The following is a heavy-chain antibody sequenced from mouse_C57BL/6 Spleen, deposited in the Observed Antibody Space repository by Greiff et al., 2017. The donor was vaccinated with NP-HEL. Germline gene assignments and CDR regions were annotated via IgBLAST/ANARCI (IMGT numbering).Heavy chain of an antibody. Sequence: EVQLVESGGGLVQPKGSLKLSCAASGFSFNTYAMNWVRQAPGKGLEWVARIRSKSNNYATYYADSVKDRFTISRDDSESMLYLQMNNLKTEDTAMYYCVRCGNYGLWYFDVWGTGTTVTVSS. CDR3: VRCGNYGLWYFDV. CDR2: IRSKSNNYAT. V-gene: IGHV10-1*01. D-gene: IGHD2-1*01. J-gene: IGHJ1*03. CDR1: GFSFNTYA.